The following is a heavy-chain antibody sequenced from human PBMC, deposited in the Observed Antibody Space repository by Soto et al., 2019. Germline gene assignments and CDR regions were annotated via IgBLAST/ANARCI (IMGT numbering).Heavy chain of an antibody. CDR2: LYYSGST. V-gene: IGHV4-61*01. CDR1: GGSVSSRNYY. Sequence: QVQLQESGPGLVKPSETLSLTCTVSGGSVSSRNYYWSWIRQPPGKGLEWIGYLYYSGSTNYNPSLKSRVTTSADASKNQFSLMLSSVTAADTAVYYCARGWLPSPNLRFDPWGQGILVTVSS. D-gene: IGHD3-22*01. CDR3: ARGWLPSPNLRFDP. J-gene: IGHJ5*02.